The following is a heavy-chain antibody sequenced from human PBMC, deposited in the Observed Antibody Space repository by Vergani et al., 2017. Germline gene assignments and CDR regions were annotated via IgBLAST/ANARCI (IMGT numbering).Heavy chain of an antibody. CDR2: INHSGST. CDR3: ARVTHDILTGHNWFDP. Sequence: QVQLQESGPGLVKPSQTLSLTCTVSGGSISSGSYYWSWIRQPPGKGLEWIGEINHSGSTNYNPSLKSRVTISVDTSKNQFSLKLSSVTAADTAVYYCARVTHDILTGHNWFDPWGQGTLVTVSS. CDR1: GGSISSGSYY. V-gene: IGHV4-39*07. J-gene: IGHJ5*02. D-gene: IGHD3-9*01.